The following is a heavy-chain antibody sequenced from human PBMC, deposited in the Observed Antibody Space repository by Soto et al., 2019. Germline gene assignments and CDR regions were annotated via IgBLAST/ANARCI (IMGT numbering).Heavy chain of an antibody. J-gene: IGHJ4*02. Sequence: SETLSLTCTVSGGSISSDSYYWGWIRQSPEKGLEWIASISYSGSTYYNPTLKSRVSMSVDTSKNQFSLKLISVTAADTAVYYCARHFVAVVIKGWGYWGQGKLVTVSS. CDR3: ARHFVAVVIKGWGY. V-gene: IGHV4-39*01. CDR2: ISYSGST. CDR1: GGSISSDSYY. D-gene: IGHD3-10*01.